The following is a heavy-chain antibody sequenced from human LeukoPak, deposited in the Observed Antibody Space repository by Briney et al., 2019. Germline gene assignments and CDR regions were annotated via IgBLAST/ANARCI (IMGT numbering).Heavy chain of an antibody. CDR2: ISSSSSYI. V-gene: IGHV3-21*01. Sequence: GGSLRLSCAASGFTFSSYSMNWVRQAPGKGLEWVSSISSSSSYIYYADSVKGRFTISRDNAKNSLYLQMNSLRAEDTAVYYCARDPYYDSSGYSGDYWGQGTLVTVSS. CDR1: GFTFSSYS. D-gene: IGHD3-22*01. J-gene: IGHJ4*02. CDR3: ARDPYYDSSGYSGDY.